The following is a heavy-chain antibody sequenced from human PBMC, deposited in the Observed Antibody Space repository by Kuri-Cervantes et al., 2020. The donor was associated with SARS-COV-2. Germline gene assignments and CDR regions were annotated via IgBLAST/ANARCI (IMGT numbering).Heavy chain of an antibody. CDR2: FSSSGSTI. V-gene: IGHV3-48*03. D-gene: IGHD2-2*02. CDR1: GFTFSSYE. Sequence: GESLKISCAASGFTFSSYEMNWVRQAPGKGLEWVSYFSSSGSTIFYADSVKGRFTISRDNAKNTLYLQMNSLRAEDTAVYYCAKDLVGYCSSTSCYTDDAFDIWAQGTMVTVSS. J-gene: IGHJ3*02. CDR3: AKDLVGYCSSTSCYTDDAFDI.